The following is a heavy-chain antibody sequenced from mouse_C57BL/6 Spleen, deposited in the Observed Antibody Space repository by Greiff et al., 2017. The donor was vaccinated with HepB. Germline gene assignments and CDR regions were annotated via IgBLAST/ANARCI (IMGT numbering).Heavy chain of an antibody. J-gene: IGHJ2*01. D-gene: IGHD2-3*01. V-gene: IGHV1-80*01. CDR1: GYAFSSYW. CDR2: IYPGDGDT. Sequence: SGAELVKPGASVKISCKASGYAFSSYWMNWVKQRPGKGLEWIGQIYPGDGDTNYNGKFKGKATLTADKSSSTAYMQLSSLTSEDSAVYFCARGGDGYGFDYWGQGTTLTVSS. CDR3: ARGGDGYGFDY.